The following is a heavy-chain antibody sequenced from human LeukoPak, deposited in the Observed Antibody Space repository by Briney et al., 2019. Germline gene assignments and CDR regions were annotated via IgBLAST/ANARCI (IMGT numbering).Heavy chain of an antibody. D-gene: IGHD6-6*01. J-gene: IGHJ4*02. CDR2: IKQDGNEK. CDR1: GFTFSSYW. CDR3: ARVYSSSSGRALYY. Sequence: GGSLRLSCAASGFTFSSYWMSWVRQAPGKGLEWVANIKQDGNEKYYVDSVKGRFTISRDNAKNSLYLQMNSLRAEDTAVYYCARVYSSSSGRALYYWGQGTLVTVSS. V-gene: IGHV3-7*01.